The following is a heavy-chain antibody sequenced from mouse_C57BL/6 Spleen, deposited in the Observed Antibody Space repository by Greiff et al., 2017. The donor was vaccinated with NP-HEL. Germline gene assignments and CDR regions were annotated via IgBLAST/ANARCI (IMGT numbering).Heavy chain of an antibody. D-gene: IGHD1-1*01. V-gene: IGHV1-76*01. CDR1: GYTFTDYY. CDR2: IYPGSGNT. J-gene: IGHJ2*01. Sequence: VMLVESGAELVRPGASVKLSCKASGYTFTDYYINWVKQRPGQGLEWIARIYPGSGNTYYNEKFKGKATLTAEKSSSTAYMQLSSLTSEDSAVYFCARRGITTVGDYFDYWGQGTTLTVSS. CDR3: ARRGITTVGDYFDY.